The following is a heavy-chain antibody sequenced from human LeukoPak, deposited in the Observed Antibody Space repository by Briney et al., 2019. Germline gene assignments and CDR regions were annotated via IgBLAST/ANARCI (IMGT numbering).Heavy chain of an antibody. CDR1: GGSISSSSYY. D-gene: IGHD6-19*01. CDR2: IYYSGST. Sequence: SETLSLTCTVSGGSISSSSYYWGWIRQPPGKGLEWIGSIYYSGSTYYNPSLKSRLTISVDTSKNQFSLKLSSVTAADTAVYYCARLNGGTIAEAGSYMDVWGKGTTVTVSS. CDR3: ARLNGGTIAEAGSYMDV. J-gene: IGHJ6*03. V-gene: IGHV4-39*01.